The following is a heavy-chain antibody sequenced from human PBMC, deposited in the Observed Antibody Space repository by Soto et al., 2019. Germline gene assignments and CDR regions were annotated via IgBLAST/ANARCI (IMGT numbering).Heavy chain of an antibody. V-gene: IGHV4-59*01. CDR3: ARALILTGYYIHDAFDI. CDR1: GGSISSYY. J-gene: IGHJ3*02. CDR2: IYYSGST. D-gene: IGHD3-9*01. Sequence: SETLSLTCTVSGGSISSYYWSWIRQPPGKGLEWIGYIYYSGSTNYNPSLKSRVTISVDTSKNQFSLKLSSVTAADTAVHYCARALILTGYYIHDAFDIWGQGTMVT.